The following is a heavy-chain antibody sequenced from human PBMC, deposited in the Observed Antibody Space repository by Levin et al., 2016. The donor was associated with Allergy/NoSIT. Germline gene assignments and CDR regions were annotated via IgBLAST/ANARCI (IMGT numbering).Heavy chain of an antibody. J-gene: IGHJ4*02. Sequence: SLKISCAASGFTFDDYAMHWVRQAPGKGLEWVSGISWNSGSIGYADSVKGRFTISRDNAKNSLYLQMNSLRAEDTALYYCAKSYYYDSSGYPPPYFDYWGQGTLVTVSS. CDR2: ISWNSGSI. CDR3: AKSYYYDSSGYPPPYFDY. V-gene: IGHV3-9*01. CDR1: GFTFDDYA. D-gene: IGHD3-22*01.